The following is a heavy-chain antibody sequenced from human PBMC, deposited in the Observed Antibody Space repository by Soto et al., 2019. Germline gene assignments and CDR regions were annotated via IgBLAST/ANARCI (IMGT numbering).Heavy chain of an antibody. CDR3: TRDGS. D-gene: IGHD5-12*01. Sequence: GGSLRLSCAASGFPFSSYAMNWVRQTPDKGLEWLSYISDSGSTIHYADSVKGRSTISRDNAKNSLYLQMNSLRADDTAVYYCTRDGSWGQGTLVTVSS. V-gene: IGHV3-48*01. J-gene: IGHJ5*02. CDR2: ISDSGSTI. CDR1: GFPFSSYA.